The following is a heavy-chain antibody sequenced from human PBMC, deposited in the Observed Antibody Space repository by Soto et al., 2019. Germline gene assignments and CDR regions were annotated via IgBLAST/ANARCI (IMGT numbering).Heavy chain of an antibody. Sequence: GASVKVSCKASGYTFTSYGISWVRQAPGQGLEWMGWISAYNGNTNYAQKLQGRVTMTTDTSTSTAYMELRSLRSDDTAVYYCARSRVGIYDILTGSDAFDIWGQGTMVTVSS. CDR3: ARSRVGIYDILTGSDAFDI. CDR2: ISAYNGNT. CDR1: GYTFTSYG. J-gene: IGHJ3*02. V-gene: IGHV1-18*01. D-gene: IGHD3-9*01.